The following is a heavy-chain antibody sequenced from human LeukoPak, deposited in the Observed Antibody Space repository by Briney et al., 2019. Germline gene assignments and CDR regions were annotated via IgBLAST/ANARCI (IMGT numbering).Heavy chain of an antibody. V-gene: IGHV4-39*07. CDR2: IYYSGST. CDR1: GGSISSSSYY. CDR3: ASDGDPLTGYSY. D-gene: IGHD3-9*01. J-gene: IGHJ4*02. Sequence: SETLSLTCTVSGGSISSSSYYWGWIRQPPGKGLEWIGSIYYSGSTYYNPSLKSRVTISVDTSKNQFSLKLSSVTAADTAVYYCASDGDPLTGYSYWGQGTLVTVSS.